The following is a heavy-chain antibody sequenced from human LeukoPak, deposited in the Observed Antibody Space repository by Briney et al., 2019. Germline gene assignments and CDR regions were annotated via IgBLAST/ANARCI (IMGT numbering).Heavy chain of an antibody. CDR1: GFSFRNYD. CDR2: VGTGGDT. Sequence: GGSLRLACSASGFSFRNYDMHWVRHPTGKGLEWVSAVGTGGDTYYAGSVKGRFTFVRENPKNTLYLQMNSLRAGDTAMYYFARRSAAAGIDAFDIWGQGTMGTVS. CDR3: ARRSAAAGIDAFDI. V-gene: IGHV3-13*01. D-gene: IGHD6-13*01. J-gene: IGHJ3*02.